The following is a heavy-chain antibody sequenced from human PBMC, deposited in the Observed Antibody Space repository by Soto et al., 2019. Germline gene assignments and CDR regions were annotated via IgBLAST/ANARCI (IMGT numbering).Heavy chain of an antibody. V-gene: IGHV4-59*01. CDR2: IYYSGST. CDR1: GGSISSYY. Sequence: QVQLQESGPGLVKPSETLSLTCTVSGGSISSYYWSWIRQPPGKGLEWIGYIYYSGSTNYNPSLKSRVTISVDTSKTQFSLKLSSVTAADTAVYYYARGDPLLWFGEKVYYGMDVWGQGTTVTVSS. J-gene: IGHJ6*02. CDR3: ARGDPLLWFGEKVYYGMDV. D-gene: IGHD3-10*01.